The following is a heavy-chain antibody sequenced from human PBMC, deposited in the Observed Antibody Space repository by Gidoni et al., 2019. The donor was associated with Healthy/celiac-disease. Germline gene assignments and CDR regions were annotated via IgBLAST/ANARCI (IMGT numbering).Heavy chain of an antibody. Sequence: QVQLVESGGGVVQPGKSLRLSCAASGFTFSSYARHWVRQAPGKGLEWVAVISYDGSNKYYADSVKGRFTISRDNSKNTLYLQMNSLRAEDTAVYYCALSYYYYYYYRDVWGKGTTVTVSS. J-gene: IGHJ6*03. CDR3: ALSYYYYYYYRDV. CDR1: GFTFSSYA. D-gene: IGHD1-26*01. CDR2: ISYDGSNK. V-gene: IGHV3-30-3*01.